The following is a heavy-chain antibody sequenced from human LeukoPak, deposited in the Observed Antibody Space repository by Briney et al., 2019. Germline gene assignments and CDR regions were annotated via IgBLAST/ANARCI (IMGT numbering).Heavy chain of an antibody. CDR3: ARGIVVPAAMLFYYYYYYMDV. CDR1: GGSISSYY. CDR2: IYTSGST. J-gene: IGHJ6*03. V-gene: IGHV4-4*09. D-gene: IGHD2-2*01. Sequence: SETLSLTCTVSGGSISSYYWSWLRQPPGKGLEWLGYIYTSGSTNYNPSLKSRVTISVDTSKNQFSLKLSSVTAADTAVYYCARGIVVPAAMLFYYYYYYMDVWGKGTTVTVSS.